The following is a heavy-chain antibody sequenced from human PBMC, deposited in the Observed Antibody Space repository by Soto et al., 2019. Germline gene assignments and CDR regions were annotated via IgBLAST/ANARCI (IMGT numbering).Heavy chain of an antibody. V-gene: IGHV1-8*01. CDR1: GYTFTIYD. CDR3: ARDYYYSSGYYTFDY. Sequence: ASLKVSCKASGYTFTIYDINWVRQATGQGLEWMGWMNPNSGNTGYAQRFQGWVTMTRDTSISTAYMELSRLRSDDTAVYYCARDYYYSSGYYTFDYWGQGTLVTVSS. J-gene: IGHJ4*02. D-gene: IGHD3-22*01. CDR2: MNPNSGNT.